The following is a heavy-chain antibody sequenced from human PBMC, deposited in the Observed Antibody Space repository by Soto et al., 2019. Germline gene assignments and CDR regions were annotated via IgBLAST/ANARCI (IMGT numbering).Heavy chain of an antibody. D-gene: IGHD3-22*01. CDR2: IDPRGGSA. J-gene: IGHJ4*02. CDR1: GYSFTGYF. V-gene: IGHV1-46*01. CDR3: ARGQYYSDTSPFPLHC. Sequence: QVQLVQSGAEVKKPGGSVKVSCKASGYSFTGYFMHWVRQAPGQGLEWMGRIDPRGGSADYAQKFQGRLTVTRDTSTSTVYMELRSLRSEDTAVYYCARGQYYSDTSPFPLHCWGQGTLVTVSS.